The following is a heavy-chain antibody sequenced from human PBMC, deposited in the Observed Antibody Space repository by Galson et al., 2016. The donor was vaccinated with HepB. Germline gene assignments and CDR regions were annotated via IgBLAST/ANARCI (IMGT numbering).Heavy chain of an antibody. CDR2: INVGNGNT. CDR1: GYTFISYA. CDR3: VRGADVRYLAWLSKNYFDS. V-gene: IGHV1-3*01. D-gene: IGHD3-9*01. J-gene: IGHJ4*02. Sequence: SVKVSCKASGYTFISYAIHWVRQAPGQRLEWMGWINVGNGNTNYSQNFQGRVTITRDTSASTAYMELSSLRSEDTAVFYCVRGADVRYLAWLSKNYFDSWGQGTLVTVSS.